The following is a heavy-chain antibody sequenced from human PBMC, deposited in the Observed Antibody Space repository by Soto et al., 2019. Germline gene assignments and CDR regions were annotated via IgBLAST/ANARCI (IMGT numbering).Heavy chain of an antibody. CDR3: ARTPHGRWFDP. V-gene: IGHV2-70*01. CDR2: IDWDDDK. Sequence: SGPTLVNPTQTLTLTCTFSGFSLSTRGMGVSRIRQPPGKALEWLALIDWDDDKYYNTSLKTRPTISKDTSKNQVVLTMTNMDPVDTATYYCARTPHGRWFDPWGQGTLVTVSS. J-gene: IGHJ5*02. CDR1: GFSLSTRGMG.